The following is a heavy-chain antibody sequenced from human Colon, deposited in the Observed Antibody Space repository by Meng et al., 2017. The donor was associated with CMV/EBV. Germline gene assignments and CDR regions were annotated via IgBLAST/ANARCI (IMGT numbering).Heavy chain of an antibody. CDR2: IYYSGSN. CDR3: VKGVSGPLYYFDH. V-gene: IGHV4-59*11. D-gene: IGHD3-16*01. Sequence: GSLRLSCNVSGGPIIPHYWSWIRQPPGKGLEWIGYIYYSGSNKYNPSLKSRVTMSVDTSKNQFSLKLNSVTAADTAVYYCVKGVSGPLYYFDHWGQGMLVTVSS. CDR1: GGPIIPHY. J-gene: IGHJ4*02.